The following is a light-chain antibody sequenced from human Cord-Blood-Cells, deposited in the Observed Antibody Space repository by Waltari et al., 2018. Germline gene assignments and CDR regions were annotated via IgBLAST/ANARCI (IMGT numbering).Light chain of an antibody. J-gene: IGLJ3*02. V-gene: IGLV2-23*01. CDR3: CSYAGSSTWV. CDR2: EGS. CDR1: SSDVGSYNL. Sequence: GQSITISCTGTSSDVGSYNLVSWYQQHPGKAPKLMIYEGSKRPSGVSNRFSGSKSGNTASLTISGLQAEDEADYYCCSYAGSSTWVFDGGTKLTVL.